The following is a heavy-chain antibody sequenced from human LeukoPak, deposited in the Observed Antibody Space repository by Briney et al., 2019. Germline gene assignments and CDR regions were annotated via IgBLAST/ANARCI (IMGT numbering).Heavy chain of an antibody. CDR1: GFTFSSYS. Sequence: PGGSLRLSCAASGFTFSSYSMNWVRQAPGKGPEWVSYISSSSSTIYYADSVKGRFTISRDNAKNSLYLQMNSLRAEDTAVYYCARVPYDYVWGSYRLYYFDYWGQGTLVTVSS. V-gene: IGHV3-48*01. D-gene: IGHD3-16*02. CDR2: ISSSSSTI. CDR3: ARVPYDYVWGSYRLYYFDY. J-gene: IGHJ4*02.